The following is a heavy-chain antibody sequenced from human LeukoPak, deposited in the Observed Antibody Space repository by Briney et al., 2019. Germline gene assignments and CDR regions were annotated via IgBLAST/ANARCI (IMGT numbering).Heavy chain of an antibody. J-gene: IGHJ3*02. CDR2: INHSGST. D-gene: IGHD3-16*02. CDR3: AKSNYVWGSYRPRQSDAFDI. CDR1: GGSFSGYY. Sequence: SETLSLTCAVYGGSFSGYYWSWIRQPPGKGLEWIGEINHSGSTNYNPSLKSRVTMSVDTSKNQFSLKLSSVTAADTAVYYCAKSNYVWGSYRPRQSDAFDIWGQGTMVTVSS. V-gene: IGHV4-34*01.